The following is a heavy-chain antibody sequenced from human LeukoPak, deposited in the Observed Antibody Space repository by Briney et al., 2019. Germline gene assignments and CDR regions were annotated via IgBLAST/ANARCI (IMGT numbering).Heavy chain of an antibody. V-gene: IGHV4-4*09. CDR2: IGSS. D-gene: IGHD3-10*01. CDR1: DDSFSSYY. J-gene: IGHJ6*02. CDR3: ARTRRHYYGSGKNLTPWPAGLDV. Sequence: SETLSLTCTVSDDSFSSYYWTWIRQPPGKGLEWIGYIGSSDYNPSLKSRVTISTDTSKRHFSLTLSSVTAADTAVYYCARTRRHYYGSGKNLTPWPAGLDVWGQGTTVTVS.